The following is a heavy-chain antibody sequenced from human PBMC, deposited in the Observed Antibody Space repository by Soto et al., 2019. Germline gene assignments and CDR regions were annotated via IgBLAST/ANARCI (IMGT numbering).Heavy chain of an antibody. CDR2: ISYDGSNK. CDR1: GFTFSSYA. J-gene: IGHJ4*02. Sequence: QVQLVVSGGGVVQPGRSLRLSCAASGFTFSSYAMHWVRQAPGKGLEWVAVISYDGSNKYYADSVKGRFTISRDNSKNTLYLQMNSLRAEDTAVYYCAREIYDFWSGYTYYFDYWGQGTLVPVSS. CDR3: AREIYDFWSGYTYYFDY. D-gene: IGHD3-3*01. V-gene: IGHV3-30-3*01.